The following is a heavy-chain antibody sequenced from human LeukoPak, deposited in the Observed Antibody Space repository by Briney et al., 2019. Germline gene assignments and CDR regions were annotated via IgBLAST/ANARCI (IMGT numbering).Heavy chain of an antibody. V-gene: IGHV1-69*01. CDR1: GGTFISYA. CDR2: IIPIFGTA. D-gene: IGHD3-3*01. J-gene: IGHJ4*02. Sequence: GSSVKVSCKASGGTFISYAISWVRQAPGQGLEWMGGIIPIFGTANYAQKFQGRVTITADESTSTAYMELSSLRSEDTAVYYCARGSFSDFWSGYHSYPPDNWGQGTLVTVSS. CDR3: ARGSFSDFWSGYHSYPPDN.